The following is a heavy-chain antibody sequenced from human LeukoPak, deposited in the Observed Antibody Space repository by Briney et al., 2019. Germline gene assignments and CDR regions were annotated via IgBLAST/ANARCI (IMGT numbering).Heavy chain of an antibody. Sequence: ASVKVSCKASGYDFNKYTLNWVRKAPGHGLEWMGWINTNTGDPVHARAFRGRFVFSVDTSVSTSYLEIRDLTTDDTAVYYCARGNFGVVSLFDYWGQGILVTVSS. V-gene: IGHV7-4-1*01. J-gene: IGHJ4*02. CDR3: ARGNFGVVSLFDY. CDR1: GYDFNKYT. D-gene: IGHD3-3*01. CDR2: INTNTGDP.